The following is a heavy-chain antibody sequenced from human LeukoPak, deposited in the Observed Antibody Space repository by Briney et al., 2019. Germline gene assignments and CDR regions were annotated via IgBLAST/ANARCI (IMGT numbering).Heavy chain of an antibody. Sequence: HGESLKISCKGSGYSFTTYWIGWVRQMPGKGLEWMGIIYPGDSDTRYSPSFQGQVTISADKSISTAYLQWSSLKASDTAIYYCARRAVSAEYFQQWGQGTLVTVSS. J-gene: IGHJ1*01. V-gene: IGHV5-51*01. CDR3: ARRAVSAEYFQQ. CDR1: GYSFTTYW. CDR2: IYPGDSDT.